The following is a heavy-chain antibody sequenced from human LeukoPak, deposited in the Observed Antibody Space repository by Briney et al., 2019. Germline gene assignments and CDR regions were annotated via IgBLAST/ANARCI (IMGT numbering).Heavy chain of an antibody. V-gene: IGHV3-23*02. D-gene: IGHD6-13*01. CDR3: AKKYSSSWFNTY. Sequence: GGSLRLSCAASGFTFSNYGMSWVRQAPGKGLEWVSGISDSGGSTKYEVSVKGRFTISRDNSKNTLYLQMNSLRAEDTAVYYCAKKYSSSWFNTYWGQGTLVTVSS. CDR1: GFTFSNYG. CDR2: ISDSGGST. J-gene: IGHJ4*02.